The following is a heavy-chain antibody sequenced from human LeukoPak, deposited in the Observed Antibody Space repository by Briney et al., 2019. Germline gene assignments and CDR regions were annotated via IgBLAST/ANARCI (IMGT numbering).Heavy chain of an antibody. J-gene: IGHJ6*02. CDR3: ARDLGVDSYGYYGMDV. V-gene: IGHV3-48*03. D-gene: IGHD5-18*01. Sequence: PGGSLRLSCAASGFTFSSYEMNWVRQAPGKGLEWVSYISSSGSTIYYADSVKGRFTISRDNAKNSLYLQMNSLRAEGTAVYYCARDLGVDSYGYYGMDVWGQGTTVTVSS. CDR1: GFTFSSYE. CDR2: ISSSGSTI.